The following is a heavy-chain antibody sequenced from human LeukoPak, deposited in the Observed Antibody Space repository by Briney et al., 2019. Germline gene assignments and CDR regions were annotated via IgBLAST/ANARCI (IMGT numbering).Heavy chain of an antibody. J-gene: IGHJ4*02. D-gene: IGHD6-19*01. Sequence: PGGSLRLSCAASGFTFSSYAMSWVRQAPGKGLEWVSAISGSGGSTYYADSVKGRFTISRDNSKNTLYLQMNSLRAEGTAVYYCGNGVAVAGTFSDWGQGTLVTVSS. CDR3: GNGVAVAGTFSD. CDR1: GFTFSSYA. CDR2: ISGSGGST. V-gene: IGHV3-23*01.